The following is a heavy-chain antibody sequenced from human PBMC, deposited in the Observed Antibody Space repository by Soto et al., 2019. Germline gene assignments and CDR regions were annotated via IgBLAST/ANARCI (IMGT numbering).Heavy chain of an antibody. Sequence: GESLKISCKGSGYSFTSYWIGWVRQMPGKGLEWMGIIYPGDSDTRYSPSFQGQVTISADKSISTAYLQWSSLKASDTAMYYCARLQDCSGGSCYSLEGRQKAFDIWGQGTMVTVSS. J-gene: IGHJ3*02. CDR2: IYPGDSDT. CDR3: ARLQDCSGGSCYSLEGRQKAFDI. CDR1: GYSFTSYW. V-gene: IGHV5-51*01. D-gene: IGHD2-15*01.